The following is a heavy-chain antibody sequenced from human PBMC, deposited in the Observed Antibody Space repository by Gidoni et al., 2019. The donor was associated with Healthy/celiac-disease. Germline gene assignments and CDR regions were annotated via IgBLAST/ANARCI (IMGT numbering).Heavy chain of an antibody. Sequence: QVQLVESGGGVVQPGRSLSLSCAASGVTFRRYAMHWVRQAPGKGLEWVAVISYDGSNKYYADSVKGRFTISRDNSKNTLYLQMNSLRAEDTAVYYCARDFYSSSWYVRFAFDIWGQGTMVTVSS. CDR2: ISYDGSNK. CDR3: ARDFYSSSWYVRFAFDI. J-gene: IGHJ3*02. CDR1: GVTFRRYA. V-gene: IGHV3-30-3*01. D-gene: IGHD6-13*01.